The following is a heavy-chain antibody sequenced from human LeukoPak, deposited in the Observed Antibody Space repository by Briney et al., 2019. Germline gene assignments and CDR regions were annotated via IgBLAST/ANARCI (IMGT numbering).Heavy chain of an antibody. CDR2: IYPGDSDT. V-gene: IGHV5-51*01. CDR1: GYSFTSYW. Sequence: GESLKISCKGSGYSFTSYWIGWVRQMPGKGLEWMGIIYPGDSDTRYSPSFQGQVTISADKSISTAYLQWSSLKASDTAMYYCARAMGIYDSSGYDVPNAYYFDYWGQGTLVTVSS. D-gene: IGHD3-22*01. CDR3: ARAMGIYDSSGYDVPNAYYFDY. J-gene: IGHJ4*02.